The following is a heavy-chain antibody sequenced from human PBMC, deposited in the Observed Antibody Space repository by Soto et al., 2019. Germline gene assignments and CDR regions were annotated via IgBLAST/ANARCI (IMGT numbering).Heavy chain of an antibody. V-gene: IGHV3-49*03. CDR3: TRDRLLSSGWYFYLGAAPNWFDP. CDR2: IRSKAYGGTT. D-gene: IGHD6-19*01. Sequence: PGGSLRLSCTASGFTFGDYAMSWFRQAPGKGLEWVGFIRSKAYGGTTEYAASVKGRFTISRDDSKSIAYLQMNSLKTEDTAVYYCTRDRLLSSGWYFYLGAAPNWFDPWGQGTLVTVSS. J-gene: IGHJ5*02. CDR1: GFTFGDYA.